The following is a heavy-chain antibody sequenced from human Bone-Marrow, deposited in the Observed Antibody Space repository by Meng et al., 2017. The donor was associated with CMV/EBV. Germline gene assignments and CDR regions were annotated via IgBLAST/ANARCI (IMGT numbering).Heavy chain of an antibody. Sequence: SLKISCAASGFTFDDYAMHWVRQAPGKGLEWVSGISWHSGSIGYADSVKGRFTISRDNAKNSLYLQMNSLRAEDTALYYCARGGWLRFSDYWGQGTLVTVSS. CDR2: ISWHSGSI. CDR3: ARGGWLRFSDY. CDR1: GFTFDDYA. D-gene: IGHD5-12*01. J-gene: IGHJ4*02. V-gene: IGHV3-9*01.